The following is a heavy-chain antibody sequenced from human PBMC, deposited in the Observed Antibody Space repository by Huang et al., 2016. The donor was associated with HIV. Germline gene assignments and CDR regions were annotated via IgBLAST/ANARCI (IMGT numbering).Heavy chain of an antibody. Sequence: QVLLVESGGGVVQPGRSIELSCAASGFTFNNFSMYWVSQTPGRRLEWVAHISFEGTKEHYTDSVKCRFTTSRDNSKNIQYLNMKNVKTEDTAVYYGARDQWLGQYFDYWGQGTLVTVSS. CDR1: GFTFNNFS. V-gene: IGHV3-30-3*01. D-gene: IGHD6-19*01. CDR3: ARDQWLGQYFDY. J-gene: IGHJ4*02. CDR2: ISFEGTKE.